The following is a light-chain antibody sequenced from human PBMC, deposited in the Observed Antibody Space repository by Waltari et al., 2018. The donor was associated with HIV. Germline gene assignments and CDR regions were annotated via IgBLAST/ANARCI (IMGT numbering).Light chain of an antibody. V-gene: IGLV2-8*01. CDR3: SSYAGSNNLG. CDR2: EVS. J-gene: IGLJ2*01. Sequence: QSALTQPPSASGSPGQSVTISCTGTSSDAGGYNYVSWYKQHPGKAPKLMIYEVSKRPSGVPDRFSGSKSGNTASLTVSGLQAEDEADYYCSSYAGSNNLGFGGGTKLTVL. CDR1: SSDAGGYNY.